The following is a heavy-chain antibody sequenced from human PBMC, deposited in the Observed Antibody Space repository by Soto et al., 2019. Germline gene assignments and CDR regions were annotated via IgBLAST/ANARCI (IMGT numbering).Heavy chain of an antibody. CDR2: ISGSGGVST. CDR3: SKLVGATVVSDY. D-gene: IGHD1-26*01. J-gene: IGHJ4*02. V-gene: IGHV3-23*01. Sequence: EVQLLESGGGLVQPGGSLRLSSAASEFTFSNYVMSWVRKAPGKGLEWVSAISGSGGVSTYYADSVKGRFTISRDNSKNTLFLQMSSLRAEDTAVYYCSKLVGATVVSDYWGQGTLVIVSS. CDR1: EFTFSNYV.